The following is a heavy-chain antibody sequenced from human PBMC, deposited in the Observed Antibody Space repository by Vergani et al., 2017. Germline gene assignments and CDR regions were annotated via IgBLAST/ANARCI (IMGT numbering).Heavy chain of an antibody. CDR3: AGGRFGAVGAFDF. V-gene: IGHV1-69*01. D-gene: IGHD3-16*01. J-gene: IGHJ3*01. Sequence: QVQLVESGGGVVKPGRSLRLSCAASGFNLSSYAISWVRQAPGQGLEWMGGIIPIFGTANYAKKFQVRVTITADESKSTAYMELSSLRSEYTAVYYCAGGRFGAVGAFDFWGQGTMVTVSS. CDR2: IIPIFGTA. CDR1: GFNLSSYA.